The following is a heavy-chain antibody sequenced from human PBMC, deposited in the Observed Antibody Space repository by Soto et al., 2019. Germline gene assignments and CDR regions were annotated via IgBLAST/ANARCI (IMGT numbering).Heavy chain of an antibody. CDR2: IRQDGDEK. D-gene: IGHD6-13*01. Sequence: EAQLVESGGGLVQPGGSLRLSCAASGFTFSKHWMSWVRQAPGKGLEWVANIRQDGDEKYYVDSVKGRFTISRDNAKNSLYRQMNSLRAEDTAVYYCARAPYIRSTQYWYYNYGMDVWGQGTTVTVSS. CDR1: GFTFSKHW. J-gene: IGHJ6*02. V-gene: IGHV3-7*03. CDR3: ARAPYIRSTQYWYYNYGMDV.